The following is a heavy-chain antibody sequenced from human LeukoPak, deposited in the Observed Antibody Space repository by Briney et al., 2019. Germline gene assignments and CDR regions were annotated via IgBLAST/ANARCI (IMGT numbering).Heavy chain of an antibody. J-gene: IGHJ6*03. CDR1: GFTFSSYS. D-gene: IGHD6-19*01. Sequence: PGGSLRLSCAASGFTFSSYSMNWVRQAPGKGLEWVSSISSSSSYIYYADSVKGRFTISRDNAKNSLYLQMNSLRAEDTAVYYCARERQQWLVWGSPYYYMDVWGKGTTVTISS. CDR3: ARERQQWLVWGSPYYYMDV. CDR2: ISSSSSYI. V-gene: IGHV3-21*01.